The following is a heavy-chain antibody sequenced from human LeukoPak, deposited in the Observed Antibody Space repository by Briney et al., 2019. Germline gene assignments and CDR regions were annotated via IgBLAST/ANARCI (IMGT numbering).Heavy chain of an antibody. Sequence: GGSLRLSCAASGFTFSSYAMRWVRQAPGKGLEWVAVISYDGSNKYYADSVKGRFTISRDNSKNTLYLQMNSLRAEDTAVYYCARDIEYYYDSSGYYFDYWGQGTLVTVSS. CDR1: GFTFSSYA. CDR3: ARDIEYYYDSSGYYFDY. J-gene: IGHJ4*02. V-gene: IGHV3-30-3*01. D-gene: IGHD3-22*01. CDR2: ISYDGSNK.